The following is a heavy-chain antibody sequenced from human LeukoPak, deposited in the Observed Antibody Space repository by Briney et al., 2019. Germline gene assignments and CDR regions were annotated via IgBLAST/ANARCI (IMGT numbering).Heavy chain of an antibody. Sequence: AASVKVSCKASGYTFTSYGISWVRQAPGQGLEWMGWISAYNGNTNYAQELQGRVTMTTDTSTSTAYMELRSLRSDDTAVYYCARARLAIGVGAYYFDYWGQGTLVTVSS. CDR2: ISAYNGNT. CDR3: ARARLAIGVGAYYFDY. CDR1: GYTFTSYG. D-gene: IGHD1-26*01. J-gene: IGHJ4*02. V-gene: IGHV1-18*01.